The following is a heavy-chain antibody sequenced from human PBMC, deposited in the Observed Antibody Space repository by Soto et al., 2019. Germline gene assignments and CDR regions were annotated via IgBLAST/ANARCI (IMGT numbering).Heavy chain of an antibody. J-gene: IGHJ3*02. CDR1: GGTFSSYA. V-gene: IGHV1-69*13. CDR3: AWYSGALWSGYYIDDDFDI. CDR2: IIPIFGTA. Sequence: SVKVSCKASGGTFSSYAISWVRQAPGQGLEWMGGIIPIFGTANYAQKFQGRVTITADESTSTDYMELRSLRSDDTAVYYCAWYSGALWSGYYIDDDFDIWGQGTMVTVSS. D-gene: IGHD3-3*01.